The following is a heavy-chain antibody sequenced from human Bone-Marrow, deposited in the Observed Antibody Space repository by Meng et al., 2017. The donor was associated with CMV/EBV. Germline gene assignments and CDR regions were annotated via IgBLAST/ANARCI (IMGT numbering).Heavy chain of an antibody. CDR1: GYSFTSYW. D-gene: IGHD5-18*01. J-gene: IGHJ4*02. V-gene: IGHV5-51*01. Sequence: GGSLRLSCKGSGYSFTSYWIGWVRQMPGKGLEWMGIIYPGDSDTRYSPSFQGQVTISADKSNSTAYLQWSSLKASDTAMYYCAILGGYSYEAMEGYWGQGTLFTVSS. CDR3: AILGGYSYEAMEGY. CDR2: IYPGDSDT.